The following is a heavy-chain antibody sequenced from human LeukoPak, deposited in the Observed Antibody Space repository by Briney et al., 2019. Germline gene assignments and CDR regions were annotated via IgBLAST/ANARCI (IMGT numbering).Heavy chain of an antibody. CDR1: GGSFSGYY. V-gene: IGHV4-34*01. J-gene: IGHJ3*02. CDR3: ARGFVVVAATGAFDI. CDR2: INHSGST. D-gene: IGHD2-15*01. Sequence: SETMSLTCAVYGGSFSGYYWSWIRQPPGKGLEWIGEINHSGSTNYNPSLKSRVTISVDTSKNQFSLKLSSVTAADTAVYYCARGFVVVAATGAFDIWGQGTMVTVSS.